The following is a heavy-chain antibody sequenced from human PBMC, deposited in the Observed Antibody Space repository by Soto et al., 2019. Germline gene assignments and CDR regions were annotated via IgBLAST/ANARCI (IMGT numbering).Heavy chain of an antibody. D-gene: IGHD3-3*01. CDR3: ARGRDFWSVYYFDY. CDR2: IYYSGST. V-gene: IGHV4-59*08. Sequence: SETLSLTCTVSGGSISSYYWSWIRQPPGKGLEWIGYIYYSGSTNYNPSLKSRVTISVDTSKNQFSLKLSSVTAADTAVYYCARGRDFWSVYYFDYWGQGTLVTVSS. CDR1: GGSISSYY. J-gene: IGHJ4*02.